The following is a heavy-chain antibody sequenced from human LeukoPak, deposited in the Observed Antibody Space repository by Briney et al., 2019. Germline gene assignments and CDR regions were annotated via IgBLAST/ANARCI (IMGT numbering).Heavy chain of an antibody. CDR1: GFTFSSYS. J-gene: IGHJ3*02. V-gene: IGHV3-21*01. D-gene: IGHD2-15*01. CDR2: ISSSSSYI. CDR3: AREYCKGGSCYNDAFDI. Sequence: GGSLRLSCAASGFTFSSYSMNWVRQAPGKGLEWVSSISSSSSYIYYADSVKGRFTISRDNANNSLYLQMNSLRAEDTAVYYCAREYCKGGSCYNDAFDIWGQGIMVTVSS.